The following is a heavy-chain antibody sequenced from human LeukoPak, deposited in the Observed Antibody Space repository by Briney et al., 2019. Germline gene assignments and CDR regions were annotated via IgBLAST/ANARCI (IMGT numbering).Heavy chain of an antibody. Sequence: GESLQISCKGSGYSFTSYWIGWVRQMPGKGLEWMGIIYPGDSDTRYSPSFQGQVTISADKSISTAYLQWSSLKASDTAMYYCARTYYYDSSGYFTSAFDYWGQGTLVTASS. J-gene: IGHJ4*02. CDR3: ARTYYYDSSGYFTSAFDY. CDR2: IYPGDSDT. D-gene: IGHD3-22*01. V-gene: IGHV5-51*01. CDR1: GYSFTSYW.